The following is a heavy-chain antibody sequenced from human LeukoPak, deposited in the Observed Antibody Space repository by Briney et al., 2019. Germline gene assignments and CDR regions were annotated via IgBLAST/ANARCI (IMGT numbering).Heavy chain of an antibody. J-gene: IGHJ4*02. V-gene: IGHV3-33*01. D-gene: IGHD6-13*01. CDR2: IWSDGSNK. CDR3: ARAYDQQLGLLGY. Sequence: PGKSLRLSCAASGFTFSGYGMHWVRQAPGKGLEWVTVIWSDGSNKYYADSVKGRFTISRDNSKNTLYLQMNSLRAEDTAVYYCARAYDQQLGLLGYWGQGTLVTVSS. CDR1: GFTFSGYG.